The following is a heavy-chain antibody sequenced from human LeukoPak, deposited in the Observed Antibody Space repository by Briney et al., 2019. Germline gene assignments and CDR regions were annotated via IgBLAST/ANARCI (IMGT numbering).Heavy chain of an antibody. CDR3: ARETSSSWPVLYYYYYMDV. Sequence: GRSLRLSCAASGFTFDDYAMHWVRQTPGKGLERVSYISSSSSTIYYADSVKGRFTISRDNAKNSLYLQMNSLRAEDTAVYYCARETSSSWPVLYYYYYMDVWGKGTTVTVSS. J-gene: IGHJ6*03. D-gene: IGHD6-13*01. CDR1: GFTFDDYA. V-gene: IGHV3-48*01. CDR2: ISSSSSTI.